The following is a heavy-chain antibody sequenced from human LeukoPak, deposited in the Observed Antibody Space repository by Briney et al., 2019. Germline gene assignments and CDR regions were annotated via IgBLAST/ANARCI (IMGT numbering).Heavy chain of an antibody. CDR2: IYSGGSA. V-gene: IGHV3-53*01. CDR3: AKSGYIGIAAAGFDY. J-gene: IGHJ4*02. D-gene: IGHD6-13*01. Sequence: GGSLRLSCGASGFTVSTNYMSWVRQAPGKGVEGVSIIYSGGSAYYADSLKGRFTISRGNSKNTLYLQMNSLRAEDTAVYYCAKSGYIGIAAAGFDYWGQGTLVTVSS. CDR1: GFTVSTNY.